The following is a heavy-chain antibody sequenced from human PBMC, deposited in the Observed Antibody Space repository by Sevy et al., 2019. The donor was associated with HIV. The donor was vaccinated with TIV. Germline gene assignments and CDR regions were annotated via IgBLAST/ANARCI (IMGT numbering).Heavy chain of an antibody. D-gene: IGHD3-16*01. V-gene: IGHV3-43*01. CDR2: ISWDGGST. CDR1: GFTFDDHT. Sequence: GGSLRLSCAASGFTFDDHTMHWVRQPPGKGLEWVSLISWDGGSTYYADSVKGRFTISRDNSKNSLFLQMNSLGAEDTALYYWAKGMASGGGGAYYFDYWGQGTLVTVSS. CDR3: AKGMASGGGGAYYFDY. J-gene: IGHJ4*02.